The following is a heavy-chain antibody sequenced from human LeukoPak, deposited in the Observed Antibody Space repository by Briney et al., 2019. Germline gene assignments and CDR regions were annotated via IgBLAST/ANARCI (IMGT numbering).Heavy chain of an antibody. V-gene: IGHV3-23*01. CDR3: AKRDFWSGQYYFAY. CDR1: GFTLSGYA. J-gene: IGHJ4*02. D-gene: IGHD3-3*01. Sequence: GGSLRLSCAASGFTLSGYAMSWVRQAPGKGLEWVSAISGSGGSTYYADSVKGRFTISRDNSKNTLYLQMNSLRAEDTAVYYCAKRDFWSGQYYFAYWGQGTLVTVSS. CDR2: ISGSGGST.